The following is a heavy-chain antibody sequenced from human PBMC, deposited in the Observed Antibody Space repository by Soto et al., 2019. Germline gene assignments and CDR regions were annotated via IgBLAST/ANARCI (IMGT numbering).Heavy chain of an antibody. D-gene: IGHD3-16*01. Sequence: EVQLLESGGGLVQPGGSLRISCVASGFTFSNYAMSWVRQAPGKGLEWVSGIGDSGDITYYADSVKGRFTISRDNSKNTLYLHMNSLRAEDTAVYYCAKWGRAIARPNAFDIWGQGTMVTVSS. V-gene: IGHV3-23*01. J-gene: IGHJ3*02. CDR2: IGDSGDIT. CDR1: GFTFSNYA. CDR3: AKWGRAIARPNAFDI.